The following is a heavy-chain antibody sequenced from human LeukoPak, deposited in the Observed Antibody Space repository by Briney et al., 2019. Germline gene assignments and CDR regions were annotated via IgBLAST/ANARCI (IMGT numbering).Heavy chain of an antibody. D-gene: IGHD1-26*01. J-gene: IGHJ4*02. CDR2: ISGSGGST. Sequence: GGSLRLSCAASGSTFSSYAMSWVRQAPGKGLEWVSAISGSGGSTYYADSVKGRFTISRDNSNHTLYLQMNSLRAEDTAVYYCAKDRRLGVGATRGATDYWGQGTLVTVSS. V-gene: IGHV3-23*01. CDR3: AKDRRLGVGATRGATDY. CDR1: GSTFSSYA.